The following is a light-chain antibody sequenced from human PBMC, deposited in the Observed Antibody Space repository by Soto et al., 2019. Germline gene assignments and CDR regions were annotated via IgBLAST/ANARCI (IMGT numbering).Light chain of an antibody. CDR2: GAF. J-gene: IGKJ4*01. CDR1: QSLTNTY. CDR3: QQYGGSPLT. V-gene: IGKV3-20*01. Sequence: EIVLTQAPGTLSLYTGERATLSCRASQSLTNTYLAWYQQKPGQAPRLLIYGAFSRATGIPDRFSGSGSGTDFTLTISRLEPEDFAVYFCQQYGGSPLTFGGGTKVDIK.